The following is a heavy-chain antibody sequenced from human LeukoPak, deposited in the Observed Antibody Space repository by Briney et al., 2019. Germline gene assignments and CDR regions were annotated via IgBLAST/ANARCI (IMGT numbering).Heavy chain of an antibody. CDR3: AREGLSSGPAGGFDY. CDR1: GGSVSSSNYY. V-gene: IGHV4-61*01. D-gene: IGHD6-19*01. J-gene: IGHJ4*02. CDR2: IYYSGST. Sequence: SETLSLTCTVSGGSVSSSNYYWSWIRQPPGKGLEWIGYIYYSGSTNYNPSLKSRITISADTSKNQFSLKLSSVTAADTAVYYCAREGLSSGPAGGFDYWGQGTLVTVSS.